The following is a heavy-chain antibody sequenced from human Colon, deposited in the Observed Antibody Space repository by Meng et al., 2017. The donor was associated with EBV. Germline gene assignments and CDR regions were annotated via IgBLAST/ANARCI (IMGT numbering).Heavy chain of an antibody. V-gene: IGHV4-4*02. Sequence: VAREGPGPGLVKPSGTLSLPCGVSGVSISSNIRWTWVRQPPGKGLEWIGDIDDSGSTNYNPSLNSRIGISLDKSKNHFSLKVNSVTAADTAVYYCARGKQDAWELLAYWGQGALVTVSS. CDR2: IDDSGST. D-gene: IGHD1-26*01. J-gene: IGHJ4*02. CDR3: ARGKQDAWELLAY. CDR1: GVSISSNIR.